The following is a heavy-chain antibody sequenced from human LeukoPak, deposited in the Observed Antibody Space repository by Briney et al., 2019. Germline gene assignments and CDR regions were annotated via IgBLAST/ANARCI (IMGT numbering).Heavy chain of an antibody. D-gene: IGHD3-16*01. CDR3: ARAFGIQSNY. J-gene: IGHJ4*02. Sequence: SETLSLTCAVYGGSFSGYYWSWIRQPPGKGLEWIGEIKHSGSTNYNPSLKSRVIISVDTSKNQFSLKLSSVTAADTAVYYCARAFGIQSNYWGQGALVTVSS. CDR1: GGSFSGYY. V-gene: IGHV4-34*01. CDR2: IKHSGST.